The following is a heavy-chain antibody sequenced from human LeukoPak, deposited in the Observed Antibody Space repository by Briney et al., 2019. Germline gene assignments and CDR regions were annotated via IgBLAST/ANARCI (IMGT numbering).Heavy chain of an antibody. CDR3: AKDLVAGGSSPFDY. CDR1: GFTFSSYA. CDR2: ISGSGGST. J-gene: IGHJ4*02. Sequence: PGGSLRLSCAASGFTFSSYAMSWVRQAPGKGLEWVSVISGSGGSTYYADSVKGRFTISRDNSKNTLYLQMNSLRAGDTAVYYCAKDLVAGGSSPFDYWGQGTLVTVSS. V-gene: IGHV3-23*01. D-gene: IGHD4-23*01.